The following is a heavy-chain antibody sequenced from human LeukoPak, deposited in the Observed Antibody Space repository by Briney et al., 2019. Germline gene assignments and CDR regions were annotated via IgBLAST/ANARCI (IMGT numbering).Heavy chain of an antibody. V-gene: IGHV3-15*01. CDR2: IKSKTDGGTT. Sequence: GGSLRLSCAASGFTFSNAWMSWVRDAPGRGREWVGRIKSKTDGGTTDYAAPVKGRLTISRDDSKNTLHMPLNSLKTADTALYSCPTDLGSSSWSSLHFDYSGPGTLVTASP. CDR1: GFTFSNAW. J-gene: IGHJ4*02. D-gene: IGHD6-13*01. CDR3: PTDLGSSSWSSLHFDY.